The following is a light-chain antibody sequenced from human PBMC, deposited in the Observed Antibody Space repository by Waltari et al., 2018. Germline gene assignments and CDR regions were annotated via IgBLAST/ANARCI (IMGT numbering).Light chain of an antibody. CDR3: SSYTSSTTLV. CDR2: DVT. J-gene: IGLJ6*01. V-gene: IGLV2-14*03. Sequence: QSALTQPASVSGSPGQSITISCTGTSSDVGVYNYVSWYQQHPGKAPKLMIYDVTNRPSGVSNRFSGSKSGNTASLTISGLQAEDEADYYCSSYTSSTTLVFGSGTTVTVL. CDR1: SSDVGVYNY.